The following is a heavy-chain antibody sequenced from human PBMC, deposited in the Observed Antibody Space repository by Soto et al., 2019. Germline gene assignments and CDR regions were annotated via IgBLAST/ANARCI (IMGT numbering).Heavy chain of an antibody. CDR3: TTRAGYYYDSSGYYRVHYYFDY. CDR2: IKSKTDGGTT. D-gene: IGHD3-22*01. V-gene: IGHV3-15*01. Sequence: PGGSLRLSCAASGFTFSSAWMSWVRQAPGKGLEWVGRIKSKTDGGTTDYAAPVKGRFTISRDDSKNTLYLQMNSLKTEDTAVYYCTTRAGYYYDSSGYYRVHYYFDYWGQGTLVTVSS. CDR1: GFTFSSAW. J-gene: IGHJ4*02.